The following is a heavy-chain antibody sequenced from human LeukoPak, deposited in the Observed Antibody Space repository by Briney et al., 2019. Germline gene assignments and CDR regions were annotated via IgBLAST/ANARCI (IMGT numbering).Heavy chain of an antibody. CDR3: AREVGYCSSTSCYDWFDP. Sequence: GGSLRLSCAASGFTFSSYSMNWVRQAPGEGLEWVSYISSSSSTIYYADSVKGRFTISRDNAKNSLYLQMNSLRAEDTAVYYCAREVGYCSSTSCYDWFDPWGQGTLVTVSS. CDR2: ISSSSSTI. CDR1: GFTFSSYS. V-gene: IGHV3-48*01. D-gene: IGHD2-2*01. J-gene: IGHJ5*02.